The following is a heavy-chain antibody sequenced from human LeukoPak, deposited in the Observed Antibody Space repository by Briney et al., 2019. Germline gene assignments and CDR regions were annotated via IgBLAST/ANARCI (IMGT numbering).Heavy chain of an antibody. CDR2: IKQDGSEK. Sequence: HAGGSLRLSCAASGFTFNSYWMSWVRQAPGKGLEWVANIKQDGSEKYYADSVKGRFIISRDNAKNALYLQMSSLRAEDTAIYYCARRYFDYWGQGTLVTVSS. V-gene: IGHV3-7*03. CDR1: GFTFNSYW. CDR3: ARRYFDY. J-gene: IGHJ4*02.